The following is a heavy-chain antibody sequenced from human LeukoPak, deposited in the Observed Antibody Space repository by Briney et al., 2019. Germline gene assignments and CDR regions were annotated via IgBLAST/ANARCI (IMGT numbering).Heavy chain of an antibody. J-gene: IGHJ4*02. CDR2: ISGSGGST. CDR1: AFTFSSYA. D-gene: IGHD6-19*01. V-gene: IGHV3-23*01. Sequence: PGGSLRLSCAASAFTFSSYAMSWVRQAPGKGLEWVSAISGSGGSTYYADSVKGRFTISRDNSKNTLYLQMNSLRAEDTAVYYCAKGKPSLASGRFYFSDYWGQGTLVTVSS. CDR3: AKGKPSLASGRFYFSDY.